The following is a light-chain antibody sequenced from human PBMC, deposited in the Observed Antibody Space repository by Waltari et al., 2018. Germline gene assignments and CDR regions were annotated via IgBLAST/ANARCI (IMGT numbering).Light chain of an antibody. J-gene: IGLJ3*02. V-gene: IGLV3-1*01. CDR1: EWGSRF. Sequence: SYDLTQPPSVSVSPGQTASITCPGHEWGSRFVCWYQQKPGQSPLLVIYQNGRRPSGIPGRFSGSNSGNTATLTISGTQAVDEADYYCQAWDRGTWGVFGGGTRLTVL. CDR2: QNG. CDR3: QAWDRGTWGV.